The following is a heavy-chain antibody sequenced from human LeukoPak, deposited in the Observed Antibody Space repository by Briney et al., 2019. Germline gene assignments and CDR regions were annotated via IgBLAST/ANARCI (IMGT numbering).Heavy chain of an antibody. D-gene: IGHD3-10*01. CDR1: GYSLTSYW. V-gene: IGHV5-51*01. Sequence: GESLKISCKGSGYSLTSYWIGWVRQMPGKGLEWMGIIYPGDSDTRYSPSFQGQVTISADKSISTAYLQWSSLKASDTAMYYCASSYYYGSGSYYPPPPFDYWGQGTLVTVSS. CDR2: IYPGDSDT. J-gene: IGHJ4*02. CDR3: ASSYYYGSGSYYPPPPFDY.